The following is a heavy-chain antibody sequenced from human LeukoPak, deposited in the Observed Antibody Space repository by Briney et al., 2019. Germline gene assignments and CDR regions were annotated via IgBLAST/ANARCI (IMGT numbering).Heavy chain of an antibody. J-gene: IGHJ4*02. CDR2: ISSSGSTI. CDR1: GFTFSSYE. V-gene: IGHV3-48*03. D-gene: IGHD3-10*01. Sequence: GGSLRLSCAASGFTFSSYEMNWVRQAPGEGLEWVSYISSSGSTIYYADSVKGRFTISRDNAKNSLYLQMNSLRAEDTAVYYCARDGPYYYGSGSYYFDYWGQGTLVTVSS. CDR3: ARDGPYYYGSGSYYFDY.